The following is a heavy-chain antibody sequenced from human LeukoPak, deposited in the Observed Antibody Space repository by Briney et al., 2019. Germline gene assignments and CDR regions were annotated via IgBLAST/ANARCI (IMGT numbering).Heavy chain of an antibody. CDR3: ARKQWVEYYFES. CDR1: GGSISSGSYY. V-gene: IGHV4-61*02. Sequence: SSETLSLTCTVSGGSISSGSYYWSWIRQPAGKGLEWIGRIYTTGSTNYNPSLKSRVTISLDMSKNQFSLKLSSVTAADTAVYYCARKQWVEYYFESWGQGTLVTVSS. CDR2: IYTTGST. D-gene: IGHD6-19*01. J-gene: IGHJ4*02.